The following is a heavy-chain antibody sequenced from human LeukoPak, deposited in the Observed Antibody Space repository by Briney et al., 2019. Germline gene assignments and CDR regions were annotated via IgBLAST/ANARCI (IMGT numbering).Heavy chain of an antibody. CDR2: ISSDGSYT. D-gene: IGHD6-13*01. V-gene: IGHV3-74*01. CDR3: VRDGTRSSDS. Sequence: GGSLRHSRADSGFTQCTFWMHWVRQAPGKGLVWVSYISSDGSYTSYADSVKGRITISRDSAKNTLYLQMNSLRAEDTAVYYCVRDGTRSSDSWGEGTMVTVSS. CDR1: GFTQCTFW. J-gene: IGHJ3*02.